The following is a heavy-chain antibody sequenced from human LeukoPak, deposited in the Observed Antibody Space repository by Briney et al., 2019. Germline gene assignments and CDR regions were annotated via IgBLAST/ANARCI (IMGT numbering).Heavy chain of an antibody. J-gene: IGHJ4*02. D-gene: IGHD3-22*01. V-gene: IGHV3-23*01. CDR1: GFTFSSYA. CDR3: AKPGEGGYYGSSGYRVAHFDY. Sequence: GGSLRLSCAASGFTFSSYAMSWVRQAPGKGLEWVSAISGSGGSTYYADSVKGRFTISRDNSKNTLYLQMNSLRAEDTAVYYCAKPGEGGYYGSSGYRVAHFDYWGQGTLVTVSS. CDR2: ISGSGGST.